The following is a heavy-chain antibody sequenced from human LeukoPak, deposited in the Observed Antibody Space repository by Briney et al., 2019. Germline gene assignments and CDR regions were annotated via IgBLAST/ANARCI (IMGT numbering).Heavy chain of an antibody. D-gene: IGHD3-10*01. J-gene: IGHJ4*02. Sequence: GGSLRLSCAASGFTFTSYAINWVRQAPGKGLEWVSGISGSGVSTYYADPVKGRFTISRDNSENTVYLQMDSLRVEDTALYYCIRGRLGSGAGRYYFDYWGQGTLVTVSS. CDR1: GFTFTSYA. CDR3: IRGRLGSGAGRYYFDY. V-gene: IGHV3-23*01. CDR2: ISGSGVST.